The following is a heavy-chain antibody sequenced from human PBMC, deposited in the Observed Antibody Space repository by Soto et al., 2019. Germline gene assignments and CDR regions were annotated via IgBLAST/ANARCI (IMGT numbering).Heavy chain of an antibody. CDR1: AFSLSTGGVG. V-gene: IGHV2-5*01. CDR2: IYWYDDK. D-gene: IGHD2-21*02. Sequence: QITLKESGPTLVKPTKTLTLTCTFSAFSLSTGGVGVGWIRQHPGKALEWLALIYWYDDKRYSPSLRSRLTITKDTSKNQVVLTMTNMDPVDTATYYCIQSRCGGDCLQSYASYYYYAMDVWGQGTTVTVSS. CDR3: IQSRCGGDCLQSYASYYYYAMDV. J-gene: IGHJ6*02.